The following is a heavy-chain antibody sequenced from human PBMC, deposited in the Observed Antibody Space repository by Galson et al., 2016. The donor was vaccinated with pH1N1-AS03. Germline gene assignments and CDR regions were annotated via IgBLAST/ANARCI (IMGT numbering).Heavy chain of an antibody. CDR1: GFTFSNYW. CDR3: ARDPSGDRSGWYYFDY. J-gene: IGHJ4*02. V-gene: IGHV3-7*03. Sequence: SLRLSCAASGFTFSNYWMSWVRQAPGKGLEWVATTNQDGSEKHFVDSVKGRFTISRDDAKNSLYLQMNSLRAEDSALYYCARDPSGDRSGWYYFDYWGQGTLVTVSS. CDR2: TNQDGSEK. D-gene: IGHD6-19*01.